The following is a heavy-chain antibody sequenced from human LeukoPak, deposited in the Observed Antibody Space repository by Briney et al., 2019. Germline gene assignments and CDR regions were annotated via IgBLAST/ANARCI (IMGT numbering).Heavy chain of an antibody. CDR2: IYYSGST. CDR1: GGSTSSYY. D-gene: IGHD2-15*01. Sequence: SETLSLTCTVSGGSTSSYYWSWIRQPPGKGLEGSGYIYYSGSTNYNPSLKSRVTISVDTSKNQFSLKLSSVTAADTAVYYCAGGVAPNDSLHCSGGSCYYDYYYYGMDVWGQGTTVTVSS. V-gene: IGHV4-59*01. J-gene: IGHJ6*02. CDR3: AGGVAPNDSLHCSGGSCYYDYYYYGMDV.